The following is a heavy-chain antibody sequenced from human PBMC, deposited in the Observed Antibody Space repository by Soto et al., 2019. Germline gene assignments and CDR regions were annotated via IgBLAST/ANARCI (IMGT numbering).Heavy chain of an antibody. J-gene: IGHJ4*02. Sequence: GASVKVSCKASGYTFTSYAMHWVRQAPGQRLEWMGWINAGNGNTKYPQKFQGRVTITRDTSASTAYMELSSLRSEDTAVYYCARVRGGPYNIFDYWGQGTLVTVSS. CDR1: GYTFTSYA. D-gene: IGHD1-20*01. V-gene: IGHV1-3*01. CDR3: ARVRGGPYNIFDY. CDR2: INAGNGNT.